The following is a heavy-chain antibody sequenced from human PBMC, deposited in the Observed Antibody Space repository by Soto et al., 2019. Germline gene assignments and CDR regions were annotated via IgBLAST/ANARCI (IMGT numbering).Heavy chain of an antibody. J-gene: IGHJ4*02. CDR3: ARARPRGYSGYGLNY. CDR1: GFTFSDYY. CDR2: ISSSSSYT. V-gene: IGHV3-11*06. D-gene: IGHD5-12*01. Sequence: QVQLVESGGGLVKPGGSLRLSCAASGFTFSDYYMSWIRQAPGKGLEWVSYISSSSSYTNYADSVKGRFTISRDNAKNSLYLQRNSRRAEDTAVYYCARARPRGYSGYGLNYWGQGTLVTVSS.